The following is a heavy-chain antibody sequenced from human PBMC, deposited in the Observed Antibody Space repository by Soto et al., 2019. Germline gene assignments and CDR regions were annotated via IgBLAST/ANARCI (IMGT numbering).Heavy chain of an antibody. CDR3: ARTYDNSGPNSGGYGFDI. CDR2: INHSGST. CDR1: GGSFSGYY. Sequence: SETLSLTCAVYGGSFSGYYWTWIRQPPGTGLEWIGEINHSGSTNYNPSLKSRVTISVDTSKNQFSLKLSSVTAADTAVYYCARTYDNSGPNSGGYGFDIWGQGTMVTVSS. J-gene: IGHJ3*02. D-gene: IGHD3-22*01. V-gene: IGHV4-34*01.